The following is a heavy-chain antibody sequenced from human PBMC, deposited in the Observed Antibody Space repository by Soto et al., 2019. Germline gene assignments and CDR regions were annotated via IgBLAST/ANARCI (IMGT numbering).Heavy chain of an antibody. CDR2: IIPIFGTA. CDR3: ARVPAIAVAGTFDY. D-gene: IGHD6-19*01. Sequence: QVQLVQSGGEVKTPGSSVKVSCKASGGTFSSYAISWVRQAPGQGLEWMGGIIPIFGTANYAQKFQGRVTITADKSTSTAYMELSSLRSEDTAVYYCARVPAIAVAGTFDYWGQGTLVTVSS. CDR1: GGTFSSYA. J-gene: IGHJ4*02. V-gene: IGHV1-69*06.